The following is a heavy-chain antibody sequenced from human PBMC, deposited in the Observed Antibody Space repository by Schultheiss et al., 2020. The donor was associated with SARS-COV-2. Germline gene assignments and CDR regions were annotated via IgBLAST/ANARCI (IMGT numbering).Heavy chain of an antibody. CDR3: ARGPVTTDIDYYYYGMDV. V-gene: IGHV1-18*01. J-gene: IGHJ6*02. CDR2: INPNSGGT. D-gene: IGHD4-17*01. Sequence: ASVKVSCKASGGTFSSYAISWVRQAPGQGLEWMGWINPNSGGTNYAQKLQGRVTMTTDTSTSTAYMELRSLRSDDTAVYYCARGPVTTDIDYYYYGMDVWGQGTTVTVSS. CDR1: GGTFSSYA.